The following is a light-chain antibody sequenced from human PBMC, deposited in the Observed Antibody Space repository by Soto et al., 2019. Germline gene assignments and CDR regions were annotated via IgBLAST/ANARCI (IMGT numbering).Light chain of an antibody. V-gene: IGKV2-30*01. CDR2: KVS. Sequence: DVVMTQSPLSLPVTLGQPASISCTSSQSLEYSDGKTYLNWFLQRPGQSPRRLIYKVSNRDSGVPDRFGGSGSGTDFTLKISRVEAEDVGIYYCMQGRHWPWTFGQGTKVDIK. CDR1: QSLEYSDGKTY. J-gene: IGKJ1*01. CDR3: MQGRHWPWT.